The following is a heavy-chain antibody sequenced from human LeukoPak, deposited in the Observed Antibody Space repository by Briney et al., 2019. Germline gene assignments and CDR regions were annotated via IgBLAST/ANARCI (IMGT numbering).Heavy chain of an antibody. Sequence: QSGGSLRLSCGASGFTFSSYWMSRVRQAPGKGLEWVANIKEDGSEKYYVDSVKGRFIISRDNAKNSLYLHMNDLRAEDTAVYYCARDPGDRAIDRWFDPWGQGTLVIVSS. V-gene: IGHV3-7*03. J-gene: IGHJ5*02. CDR3: ARDPGDRAIDRWFDP. CDR1: GFTFSSYW. CDR2: IKEDGSEK. D-gene: IGHD5-18*01.